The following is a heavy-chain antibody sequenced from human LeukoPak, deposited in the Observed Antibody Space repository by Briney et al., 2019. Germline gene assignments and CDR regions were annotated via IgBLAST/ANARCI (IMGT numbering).Heavy chain of an antibody. V-gene: IGHV3-30*02. D-gene: IGHD2-2*01. CDR3: SSAAHDAFDI. CDR2: IRYDGSNK. Sequence: GSLRLSCAASGFTFSSYGMHWVRQAPGKGLEWVAFIRYDGSNKYYADSVKGRFTISRDNSKNTLYLQMNSLRAEDTAVYYGSSAAHDAFDIWGQGTMVTVSS. J-gene: IGHJ3*02. CDR1: GFTFSSYG.